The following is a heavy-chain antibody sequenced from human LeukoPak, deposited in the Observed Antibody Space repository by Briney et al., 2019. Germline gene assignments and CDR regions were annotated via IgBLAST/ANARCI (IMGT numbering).Heavy chain of an antibody. CDR3: ARDDAPNGPSDFAF. D-gene: IGHD3-3*01. J-gene: IGHJ2*01. CDR2: INPNSGFT. V-gene: IGHV1-2*02. Sequence: ASVKVSCKASGYTFTGYYLHWVRQAPGQGLEWMGWINPNSGFTDYAQTFQDRVTMTRDTSISTAYMELNSLSSDDTAVYYCARDDAPNGPSDFAFGGRGPLIPVPS. CDR1: GYTFTGYY.